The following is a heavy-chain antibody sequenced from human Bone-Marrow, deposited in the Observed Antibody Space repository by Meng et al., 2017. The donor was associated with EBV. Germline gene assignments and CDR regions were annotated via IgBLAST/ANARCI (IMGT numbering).Heavy chain of an antibody. Sequence: QVCLAQSRVEVKKPGSAWMVSCKTSGGTFRGYAISWVLHAPGQGLVCMGGLLPMTGVAHYAQKFQDRVFIIADESTSTHYLELSSLRSEDTAIYFCASESGRGFTPDYWGQGTLVTVSS. CDR1: GGTFRGYA. CDR2: LLPMTGVA. V-gene: IGHV1-69*01. CDR3: ASESGRGFTPDY. D-gene: IGHD3-10*01. J-gene: IGHJ4*02.